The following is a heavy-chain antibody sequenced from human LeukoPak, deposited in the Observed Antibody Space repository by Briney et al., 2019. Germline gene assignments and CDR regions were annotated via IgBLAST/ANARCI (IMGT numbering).Heavy chain of an antibody. CDR2: INPNSGGT. Sequence: GASVKVSCKASGYAFTGYYMHWVRQAPGQGLECMGWINPNSGGTSYAQKFQGRVTMTRDTSISTAYMELSRLRSDDTAVYYCARDRIPYYYDSSGYYPKSARWAFDIWGQGTMVTVSS. CDR1: GYAFTGYY. V-gene: IGHV1-2*02. J-gene: IGHJ3*02. CDR3: ARDRIPYYYDSSGYYPKSARWAFDI. D-gene: IGHD3-22*01.